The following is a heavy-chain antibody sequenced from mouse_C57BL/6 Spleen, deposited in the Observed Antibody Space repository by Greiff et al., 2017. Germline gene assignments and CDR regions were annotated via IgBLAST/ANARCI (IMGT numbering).Heavy chain of an antibody. J-gene: IGHJ2*01. D-gene: IGHD1-1*01. Sequence: EVKLVESGGGFVQPGGSMKLSCVASGFTFSNTWMNWVRQSPEQGLEWVAQIRLKSDNYATHYAESVTGRFTISRDDSKSSVYLQMYNLRAEDTGIYYCTRTTVPRDYWGQGTTLTVSS. CDR3: TRTTVPRDY. CDR1: GFTFSNTW. V-gene: IGHV6-3*01. CDR2: IRLKSDNYAT.